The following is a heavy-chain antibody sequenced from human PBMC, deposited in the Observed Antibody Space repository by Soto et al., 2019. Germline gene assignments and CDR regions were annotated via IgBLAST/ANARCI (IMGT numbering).Heavy chain of an antibody. CDR2: IFSSGST. CDR1: GGSISNYY. D-gene: IGHD3-9*01. Sequence: SETLSLTCTVSGGSISNYYWSWIRQPPGKGMQWIGYIFSSGSTNYNPSLKSRVTISVDTSKNQFSLKLSSVTAADTAVYYCARPADYDILTGPFXYWGQGTLVTVS. V-gene: IGHV4-59*12. J-gene: IGHJ4*02. CDR3: ARPADYDILTGPFXY.